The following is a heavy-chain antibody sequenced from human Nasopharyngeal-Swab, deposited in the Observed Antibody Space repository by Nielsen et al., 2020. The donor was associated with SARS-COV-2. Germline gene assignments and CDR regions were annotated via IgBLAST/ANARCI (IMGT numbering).Heavy chain of an antibody. V-gene: IGHV3-21*04. CDR1: GFTFSSYS. CDR2: ISSSSSYI. Sequence: GESLKISCAASGFTFSSYSMNWVRQAPGKGLEWVSSISSSSSYIYYADSVKGRFTISRDNSKNTLYLQMNSLRAEDTAVYYCARRFLDTSNYYYYYMDVWGKGTTVTVSS. D-gene: IGHD3/OR15-3a*01. J-gene: IGHJ6*03. CDR3: ARRFLDTSNYYYYYMDV.